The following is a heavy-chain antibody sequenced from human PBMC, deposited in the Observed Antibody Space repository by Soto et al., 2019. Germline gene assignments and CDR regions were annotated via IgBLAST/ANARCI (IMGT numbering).Heavy chain of an antibody. V-gene: IGHV4-39*01. Sequence: TLSLTCTVSGISVSTSDYYWGWVRQPPGKGLDWIGNIYYSGSTFYNPSLRSRVTLSVDTSKNQFSLRLNSVTAADTAVYFCAGFVVPASRNSDFDYWGQGTLVTAPQ. J-gene: IGHJ4*02. CDR3: AGFVVPASRNSDFDY. CDR2: IYYSGST. CDR1: GISVSTSDYY. D-gene: IGHD2-15*01.